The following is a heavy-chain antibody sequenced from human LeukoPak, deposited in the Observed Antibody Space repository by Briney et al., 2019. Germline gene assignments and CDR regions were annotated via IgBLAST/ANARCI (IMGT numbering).Heavy chain of an antibody. CDR3: TRDHDFWSGPFDV. CDR1: GFTFGDYS. V-gene: IGHV3-49*04. CDR2: IRRKGYGGTT. D-gene: IGHD3-3*01. J-gene: IGHJ6*04. Sequence: GGSLRVSCTASGFTFGDYSLSWVRQAREKGLEWVGFIRRKGYGGTTVYAPTVKGRFIISRDDSKSTAYLQMNSLKTEDTAVYYCTRDHDFWSGPFDVWGKGTTVTVSS.